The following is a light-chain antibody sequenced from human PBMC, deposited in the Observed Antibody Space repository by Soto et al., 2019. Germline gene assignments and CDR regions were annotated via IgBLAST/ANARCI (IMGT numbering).Light chain of an antibody. CDR1: QSVSSSY. V-gene: IGKV3-15*01. J-gene: IGKJ3*01. Sequence: EIVLTQSPGTLSLSPGERATLSCRASQSVSSSYLAWYQQKPGQAPRLLIYAASTGATGIPARFSGSGSGSDFTLTISSLQSEDFAVYYCQQYNSWPLTFGPGTKVDIK. CDR2: AAS. CDR3: QQYNSWPLT.